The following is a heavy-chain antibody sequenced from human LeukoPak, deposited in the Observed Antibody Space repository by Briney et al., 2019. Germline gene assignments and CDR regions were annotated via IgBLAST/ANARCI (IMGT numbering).Heavy chain of an antibody. CDR3: ARGLGIAAAGAFDY. V-gene: IGHV1-18*01. J-gene: IGHJ4*02. Sequence: ASVKVSCKASGYTFTSYGISWVRQAPGQGLEWMGWISVHNGNTNYAQKLQGRVTMTTDTSTSIAYMELRSLRSDDTAVYYCARGLGIAAAGAFDYWGQGTLVTVSS. CDR2: ISVHNGNT. CDR1: GYTFTSYG. D-gene: IGHD6-13*01.